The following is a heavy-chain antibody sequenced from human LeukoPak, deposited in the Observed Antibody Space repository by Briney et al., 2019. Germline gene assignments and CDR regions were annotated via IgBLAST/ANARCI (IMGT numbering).Heavy chain of an antibody. CDR3: ARPGGVEGWSFDGPFDY. V-gene: IGHV4-39*01. Sequence: SETLSLTCTVSGGSISSSIYYWGWIRQPPGKGLEWIGSIYYSGSTYYNPSLKSRVTISVDTSKNQFSLKLSSVTAADTAVYYCARPGGVEGWSFDGPFDYWGQGTLVTVSS. CDR1: GGSISSSIYY. CDR2: IYYSGST. J-gene: IGHJ4*02. D-gene: IGHD3-16*01.